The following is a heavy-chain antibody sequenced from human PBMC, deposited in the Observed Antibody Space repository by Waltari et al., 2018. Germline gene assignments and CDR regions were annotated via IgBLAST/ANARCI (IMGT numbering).Heavy chain of an antibody. D-gene: IGHD1-26*01. CDR2: LDPEDGET. V-gene: IGHV1-24*01. CDR3: ATVWGRWELLSMRAFDI. Sequence: QVQLVQSGAEVKKPGASVKVSCKVSGYTLTELSMHWVRQAPGKGLEGMGGLDPEDGETIYAQKFQGRVTMTEDTSTDTAYMELSSLRSEDTAVYYCATVWGRWELLSMRAFDIWGQGTMVTVSS. J-gene: IGHJ3*02. CDR1: GYTLTELS.